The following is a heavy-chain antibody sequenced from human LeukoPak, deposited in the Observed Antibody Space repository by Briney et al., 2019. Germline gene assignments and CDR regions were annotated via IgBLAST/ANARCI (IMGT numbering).Heavy chain of an antibody. Sequence: ASVKVSCKASGYTFTSYYMHWVRQAPGQGLEWMGIINPSGGSTSYAQKFQGRVTMTRDTSTSTVYMELSSLRSEDTAVYYCGIAVAGYYFDYWGQGTLVTVSS. CDR3: GIAVAGYYFDY. CDR1: GYTFTSYY. CDR2: INPSGGST. V-gene: IGHV1-46*03. D-gene: IGHD6-19*01. J-gene: IGHJ4*02.